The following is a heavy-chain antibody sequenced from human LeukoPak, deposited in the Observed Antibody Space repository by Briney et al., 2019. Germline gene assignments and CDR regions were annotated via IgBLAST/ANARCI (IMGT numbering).Heavy chain of an antibody. CDR3: VRHDGRGGATMGAFDS. Sequence: SETLSLTCTVSAASFISGSHHWDWIRQSPGKGLEWIGTVYYGRTTYYNPSLDGRVTISLDTSANHFSLQLNSVTAADTAVYYCVRHDGRGGATMGAFDSWGQGSLVTVSS. CDR1: AASFISGSHH. CDR2: VYYGRTT. D-gene: IGHD5-12*01. J-gene: IGHJ5*01. V-gene: IGHV4-39*01.